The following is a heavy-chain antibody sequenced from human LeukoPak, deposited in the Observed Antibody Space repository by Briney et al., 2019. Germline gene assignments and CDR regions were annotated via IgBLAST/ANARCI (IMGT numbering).Heavy chain of an antibody. CDR2: IYYSGST. CDR3: AREGLASMVRGVIPY. J-gene: IGHJ4*02. CDR1: GGSVSSGSYY. V-gene: IGHV4-61*01. D-gene: IGHD3-10*01. Sequence: SETLSLTCTVSGGSVSSGSYYWRWIRQPPGKGLEWIGYIYYSGSTNYNPSLKSRVTISADTSKNQFSLKLSSVTAADTAVYYCAREGLASMVRGVIPYWGQGTLVTVSS.